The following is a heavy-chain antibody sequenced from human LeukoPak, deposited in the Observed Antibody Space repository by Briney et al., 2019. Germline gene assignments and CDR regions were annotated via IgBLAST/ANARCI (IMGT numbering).Heavy chain of an antibody. V-gene: IGHV4-4*07. CDR1: GGSISSYY. Sequence: SETLSLTCTVSGGSISSYYWSWIRQPAGKGLEWIGRIYTSGSTNYNPSLKSRVTMSGDTSKNQFSLKLSSVTAADTAVYYCARDSLVRGVIYYFDYWGQGTLVTVSS. D-gene: IGHD3-10*01. CDR3: ARDSLVRGVIYYFDY. J-gene: IGHJ4*02. CDR2: IYTSGST.